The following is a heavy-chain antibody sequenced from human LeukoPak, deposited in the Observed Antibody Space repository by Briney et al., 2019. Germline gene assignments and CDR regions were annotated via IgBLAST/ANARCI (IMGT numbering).Heavy chain of an antibody. D-gene: IGHD2-2*01. CDR3: ARDLASQGRLYCSSTRCSKGTFDI. V-gene: IGHV3-23*01. CDR1: GFTFSNYA. Sequence: GGSLRLSCEASGFTFSNYAMSWVRQAPGKGLEWVSGISGSGGSTNYADSVKGRFTISRDNSKNTLYLLMNSLRADDTAVYYCARDLASQGRLYCSSTRCSKGTFDIWGQGTMVTVSS. CDR2: ISGSGGST. J-gene: IGHJ3*02.